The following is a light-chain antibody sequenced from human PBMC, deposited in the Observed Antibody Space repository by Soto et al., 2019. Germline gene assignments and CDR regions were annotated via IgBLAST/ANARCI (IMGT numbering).Light chain of an antibody. CDR2: GNS. Sequence: QSVLTQPPSVSGAPGQRVTISCTGSSSNIGAGYDVHWYQQLPGTAPKLLIYGNSNRPSGVPDRFSGSKSGTSASLAITGFQAEVEADYYCQSYDSSLSVLYVFGTGTKVTVL. CDR1: SSNIGAGYD. CDR3: QSYDSSLSVLYV. J-gene: IGLJ1*01. V-gene: IGLV1-40*01.